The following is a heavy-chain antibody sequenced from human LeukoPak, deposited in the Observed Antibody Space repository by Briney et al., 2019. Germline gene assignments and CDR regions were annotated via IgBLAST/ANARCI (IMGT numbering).Heavy chain of an antibody. Sequence: PGGSLRLSCAASGFTFSSYWMHWVRQAPGKGLVWVSRINGDGSTTTYVDSVKGRFTISRDNAKNTVYLQMNSLRVEDTAVYYCATVRSGSWDWFDPWGQGTLVTVSS. CDR3: ATVRSGSWDWFDP. J-gene: IGHJ5*02. CDR2: INGDGSTT. V-gene: IGHV3-74*01. CDR1: GFTFSSYW. D-gene: IGHD3-10*01.